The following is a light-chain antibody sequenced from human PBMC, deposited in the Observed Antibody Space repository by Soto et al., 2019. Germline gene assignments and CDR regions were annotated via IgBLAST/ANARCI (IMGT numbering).Light chain of an antibody. CDR3: QQYDSPPLN. CDR2: GAS. CDR1: QSVSSSY. Sequence: EIVLTQSPGTLSLSPGERATLSCRASQSVSSSYLAWYQQKPGQAPRLLIHGASSRATGIPDRFSGSGSGTAFTLTIRRLETEDFAVYDCQQYDSPPLNFGEGTKVDIK. J-gene: IGKJ4*01. V-gene: IGKV3-20*01.